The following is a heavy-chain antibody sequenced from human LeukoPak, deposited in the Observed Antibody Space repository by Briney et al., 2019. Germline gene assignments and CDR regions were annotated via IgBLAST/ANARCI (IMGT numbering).Heavy chain of an antibody. CDR3: ARGRLKQWLVRYADYYYGMDV. CDR1: GGSFSGYY. D-gene: IGHD6-19*01. CDR2: INHSGST. J-gene: IGHJ6*02. V-gene: IGHV4-34*01. Sequence: KPSETLSLTCAVYGGSFSGYYWSWIRQPPGKGLEWIGEINHSGSTNYNPSLKSRVTISVDTSKNQFSLKLSSVTAADAAVYYCARGRLKQWLVRYADYYYGMDVRGQGTTVTVSS.